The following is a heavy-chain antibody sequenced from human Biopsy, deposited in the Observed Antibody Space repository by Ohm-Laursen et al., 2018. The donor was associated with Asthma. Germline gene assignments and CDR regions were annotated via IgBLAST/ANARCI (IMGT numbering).Heavy chain of an antibody. CDR3: AKRRGYSGHDNDY. CDR2: ISYDGNHK. Sequence: FLRLSCAAPGFMFRSFGMHWVRQAPGKGLEWVAVISYDGNHKFYEDSVKGRFTISRDNSRNTLYLQMNSLRTEDTAVYYCAKRRGYSGHDNDYWGQGTLVIVSS. J-gene: IGHJ4*02. CDR1: GFMFRSFG. D-gene: IGHD5-12*01. V-gene: IGHV3-30*18.